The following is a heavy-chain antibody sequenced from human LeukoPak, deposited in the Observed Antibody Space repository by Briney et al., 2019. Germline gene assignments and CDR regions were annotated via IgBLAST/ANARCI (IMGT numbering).Heavy chain of an antibody. CDR3: ARAGYYDSSGSYARFDY. D-gene: IGHD3-22*01. Sequence: GGSLRLSCAASGFTFSDYSMNWVRQAPGKGLEWVSYISSSSTIYYGDPVKGRFTISRDNAKNSLYLQMNSLRAEDTAVYYCARAGYYDSSGSYARFDYWGQGTLVTVSS. V-gene: IGHV3-48*01. CDR1: GFTFSDYS. CDR2: ISSSSTI. J-gene: IGHJ4*02.